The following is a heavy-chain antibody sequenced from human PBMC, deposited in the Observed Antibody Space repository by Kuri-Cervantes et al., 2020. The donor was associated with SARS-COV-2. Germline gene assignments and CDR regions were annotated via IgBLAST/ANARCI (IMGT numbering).Heavy chain of an antibody. D-gene: IGHD2-2*01. CDR2: IRQDGTEK. V-gene: IGHV3-7*01. Sequence: GESLKISCAASGFTFSDYYMSWIRQAPGKGLEWVANIRQDGTEKYYVDSVKGRFTISRDNAKNSLYLQMNGLRAEDTAVYYCARNRGIVLAAPLDHWGQGTLVTVSS. CDR1: GFTFSDYY. J-gene: IGHJ4*02. CDR3: ARNRGIVLAAPLDH.